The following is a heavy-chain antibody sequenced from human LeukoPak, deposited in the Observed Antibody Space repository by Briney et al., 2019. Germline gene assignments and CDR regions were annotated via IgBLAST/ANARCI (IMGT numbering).Heavy chain of an antibody. J-gene: IGHJ4*02. D-gene: IGHD1-26*01. V-gene: IGHV1-69*05. CDR1: GGTFSRYA. Sequence: ASVKVSCKASGGTFSRYAISWLRQAPGQGLEWMGRIIHIFGTANYAQKFQRRATITTDELTSTAYMQMSSLSDDNTAVYYCARGAIVGATPYYFDYWGQGTLVTVSS. CDR2: IIHIFGTA. CDR3: ARGAIVGATPYYFDY.